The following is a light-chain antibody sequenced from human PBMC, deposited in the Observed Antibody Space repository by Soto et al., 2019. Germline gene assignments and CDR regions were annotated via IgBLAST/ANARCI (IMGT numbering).Light chain of an antibody. CDR1: SSNIGSNY. CDR2: SNN. CDR3: QSFDSRRFYV. J-gene: IGLJ1*01. V-gene: IGLV1-47*02. Sequence: QSVLTQPPSASGTPGQRVTISCSGSSSNIGSNYVYWYQQLPGTAPKLLIYSNNQRPSGVPDRFSGSKSGTSASLAITGLQADDEADYYCQSFDSRRFYVFGTGTKLTVL.